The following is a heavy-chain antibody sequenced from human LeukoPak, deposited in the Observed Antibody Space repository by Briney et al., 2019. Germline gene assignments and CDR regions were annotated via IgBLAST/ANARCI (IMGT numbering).Heavy chain of an antibody. J-gene: IGHJ3*02. CDR1: GYNFTSYY. Sequence: ASVNVSCKASGYNFTSYYMHWVRQAPGQGLGWMGIINPSGGTTSYAQKFQGRVTVTRDTSTSTVHMELSSLRSEDPAVYYCARDLVVVTGLRTRGSFDIWGQGTMVTVSS. V-gene: IGHV1-46*01. D-gene: IGHD2-21*02. CDR2: INPSGGTT. CDR3: ARDLVVVTGLRTRGSFDI.